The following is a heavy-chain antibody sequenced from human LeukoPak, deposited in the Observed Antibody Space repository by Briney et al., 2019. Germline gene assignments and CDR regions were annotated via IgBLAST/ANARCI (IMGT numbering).Heavy chain of an antibody. CDR2: ISWNGGST. CDR1: GFSFDDYG. D-gene: IGHD5-12*01. Sequence: GGSLRLSCAASGFSFDDYGMSWVRQAPGKGLEWVSGISWNGGSTDYADSVKGRFTISRDNAKNSLYLQMNSLRAEDTAFCYCAREDSGSGANWFDPWGRGTLVTVSS. V-gene: IGHV3-20*04. CDR3: AREDSGSGANWFDP. J-gene: IGHJ5*02.